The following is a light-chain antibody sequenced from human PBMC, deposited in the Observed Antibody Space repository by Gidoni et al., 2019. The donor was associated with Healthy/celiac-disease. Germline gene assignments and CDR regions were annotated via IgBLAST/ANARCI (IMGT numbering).Light chain of an antibody. Sequence: EIVLTQSPATLSLSPGERATLSCRASQSVSSYLSWYQQKPGQAPRLLIYDASNRATGIPARCSGSGSGTDFTLTISSLGPEDFAVYYCQQRSNWPPALTFGGGTKVEIK. CDR3: QQRSNWPPALT. V-gene: IGKV3-11*01. CDR2: DAS. J-gene: IGKJ4*01. CDR1: QSVSSY.